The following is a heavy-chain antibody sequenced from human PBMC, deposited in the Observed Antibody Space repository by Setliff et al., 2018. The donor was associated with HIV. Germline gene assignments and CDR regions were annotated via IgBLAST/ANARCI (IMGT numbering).Heavy chain of an antibody. D-gene: IGHD2-8*02. Sequence: ASVKVSCKASGGTFSSYVISWVRQAPGQGPEWMGWINTETGNPMYAQGFRGRLVFSLDTSVNTAYLQITSLKAEDTAMYYCARVGSYWSTFDYWGQGALVTVSS. CDR3: ARVGSYWSTFDY. CDR2: INTETGNP. CDR1: GGTFSSYV. V-gene: IGHV7-4-1*02. J-gene: IGHJ4*02.